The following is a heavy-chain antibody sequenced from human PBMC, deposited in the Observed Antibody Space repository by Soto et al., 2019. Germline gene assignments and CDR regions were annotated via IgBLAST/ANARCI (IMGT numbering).Heavy chain of an antibody. CDR1: GGSFSGYY. Sequence: SETLSLTCAVYGGSFSGYYWSWIRQPPGKGLEWIGEINHSGSTNYNPSLKSRVTISVDTSKNQFSLKLSSVTAADTAVYYCARAGSWSGYSSSLRRNWFDPWGQGTLGTASS. CDR2: INHSGST. V-gene: IGHV4-34*01. D-gene: IGHD3-3*01. J-gene: IGHJ5*02. CDR3: ARAGSWSGYSSSLRRNWFDP.